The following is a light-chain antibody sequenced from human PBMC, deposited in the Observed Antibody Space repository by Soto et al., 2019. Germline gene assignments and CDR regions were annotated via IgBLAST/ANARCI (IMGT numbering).Light chain of an antibody. V-gene: IGKV3-20*01. CDR3: QQYGGSPLVT. Sequence: ETVLTQSPGTLSLSPGARATLSCRASQSISSGYLAWYQQRPGQAPRLLISGASNRATGIPDRFSGSGSGTDVTLTISRLEPEDFAVYYCQQYGGSPLVTFGGGTKVEIK. J-gene: IGKJ4*01. CDR2: GAS. CDR1: QSISSGY.